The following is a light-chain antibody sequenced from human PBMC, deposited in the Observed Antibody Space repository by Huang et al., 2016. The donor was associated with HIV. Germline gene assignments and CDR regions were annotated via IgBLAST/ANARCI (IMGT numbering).Light chain of an antibody. V-gene: IGKV2-28*01. Sequence: DFVMAQSPLSLSVTPGEPASISCTSSQSLLQSNGYNYLDWYLQKPGQSPQRLLYLASNRASGVPDRFSGSGSGIDFTLSISRVEAEDIGVYYCMQALQTPYTFGQGTKLEIK. CDR2: LAS. CDR3: MQALQTPYT. CDR1: QSLLQSNGYNY. J-gene: IGKJ2*01.